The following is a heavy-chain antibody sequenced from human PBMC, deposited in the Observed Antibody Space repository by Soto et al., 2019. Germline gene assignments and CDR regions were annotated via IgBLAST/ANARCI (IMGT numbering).Heavy chain of an antibody. Sequence: SATLSLTCAVYGGSFSGYYWSWIRQPPGKGLEWIGEINHSGSTNYNPSLKSRVTISVDTSKNQFPLKLSSVTAADTAVYYCAREHRTPSYYYDSSGYHYYYGMDVWGQGTTVTVSS. CDR2: INHSGST. CDR1: GGSFSGYY. J-gene: IGHJ6*02. CDR3: AREHRTPSYYYDSSGYHYYYGMDV. V-gene: IGHV4-34*01. D-gene: IGHD3-22*01.